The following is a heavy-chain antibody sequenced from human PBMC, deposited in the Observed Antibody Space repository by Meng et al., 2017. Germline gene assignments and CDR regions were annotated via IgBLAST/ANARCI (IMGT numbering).Heavy chain of an antibody. V-gene: IGHV1-69*01. CDR2: IIPIFGTA. D-gene: IGHD2-21*02. Sequence: GRVVEGWARVKTPGSSVKVAGKASGGTFSSYAISLGRQAPGQGLEWMGGIIPIFGTANYAQKFQGRVTITADESTSTAYMELSSLRSEDTAVYYCAREIAAAYCGGDCYLWGQGTLVTVSS. CDR3: AREIAAAYCGGDCYL. CDR1: GGTFSSYA. J-gene: IGHJ5*02.